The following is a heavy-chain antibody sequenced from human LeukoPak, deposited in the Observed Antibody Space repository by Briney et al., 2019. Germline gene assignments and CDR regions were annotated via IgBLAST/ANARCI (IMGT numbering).Heavy chain of an antibody. V-gene: IGHV3-7*03. CDR1: GFTFSRYW. Sequence: GGSLRLSCAASGFTFSRYWMSWVRQAPGKGLEWLANIKQDGSEKYYVDSVKGRFTISRDNSKNTLYLQMNSLRAVDTAIYYCVKGYDFWSGGIDYWGQGTLVTVSS. CDR3: VKGYDFWSGGIDY. J-gene: IGHJ4*02. CDR2: IKQDGSEK. D-gene: IGHD3-3*01.